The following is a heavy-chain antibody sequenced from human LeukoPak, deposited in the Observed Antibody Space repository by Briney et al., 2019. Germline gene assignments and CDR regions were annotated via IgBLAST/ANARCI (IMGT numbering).Heavy chain of an antibody. CDR1: GYTFTSYG. D-gene: IGHD1-1*01. CDR3: ARNGLTTGAKSYYYYMDV. J-gene: IGHJ6*03. CDR2: ISAYNGNT. V-gene: IGHV1-18*01. Sequence: ASVKVSCKASGYTFTSYGISWVRQAPGQGLEWMGWISAYNGNTNYAQKLQGRVTMTTDTPTSTAYMELRSLRSDDTAVYYCARNGLTTGAKSYYYYMDVWGKGTTVTVSS.